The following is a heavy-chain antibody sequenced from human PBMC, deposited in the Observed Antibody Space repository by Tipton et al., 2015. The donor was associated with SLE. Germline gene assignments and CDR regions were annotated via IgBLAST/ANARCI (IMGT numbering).Heavy chain of an antibody. V-gene: IGHV4-59*12. D-gene: IGHD3-16*01. CDR3: ARAIGANFFNF. CDR2: IYYSGST. J-gene: IGHJ4*02. Sequence: GLVKPSETLSLTCTVSGGSISSYYWSWIRQPPGKGLEWIGYIYYSGSTNYNPSLKSRVTISVDTSKVQFSLRLTSVTAADTAVYYCARAIGANFFNFWGQGTLVTVSS. CDR1: GGSISSYY.